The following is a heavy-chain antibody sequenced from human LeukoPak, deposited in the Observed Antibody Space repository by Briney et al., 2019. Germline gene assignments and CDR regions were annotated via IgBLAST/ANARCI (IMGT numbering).Heavy chain of an antibody. CDR1: GGSISSSGYC. CDR3: ARRSGYYYGSGSYRY. D-gene: IGHD3-10*01. J-gene: IGHJ4*02. Sequence: SETMSLTCTVSGGSISSSGYCWGWIRQPPGKGLEWIGSIDYSGNTNYNPSLKSRVTIAVDMSKNQFSLKLSSVTAADTAVYYCARRSGYYYGSGSYRYWGQGTLVTVSS. V-gene: IGHV4-39*01. CDR2: IDYSGNT.